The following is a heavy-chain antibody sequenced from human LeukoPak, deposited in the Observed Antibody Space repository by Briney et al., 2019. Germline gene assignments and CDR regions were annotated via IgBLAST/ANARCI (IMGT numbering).Heavy chain of an antibody. Sequence: ASVKVSCKASGGTFSNYAISWVRQAPGQGLEWMGGIIPIFGTANYAQKFRGRVTITADKSTRTAYMELSSLRSEDTAVYYCARGFRGDNFDYWGQGTLVTVSS. CDR2: IIPIFGTA. CDR1: GGTFSNYA. D-gene: IGHD7-27*01. CDR3: ARGFRGDNFDY. J-gene: IGHJ4*02. V-gene: IGHV1-69*06.